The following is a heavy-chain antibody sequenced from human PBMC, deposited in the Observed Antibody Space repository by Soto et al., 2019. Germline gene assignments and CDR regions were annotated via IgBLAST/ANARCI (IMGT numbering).Heavy chain of an antibody. CDR2: IYYSGRT. V-gene: IGHV4-59*01. D-gene: IGHD2-2*01. Sequence: TLSLTCTVSSGSISTYYWSWIRQPPGKGLEWIGYIYYSGRTNYNPSLKSRVTISLDTSRNQFSLKLSSVTAADTAVYYCARYAGSSWFDYWGQGTLVTVSS. CDR1: SGSISTYY. J-gene: IGHJ4*02. CDR3: ARYAGSSWFDY.